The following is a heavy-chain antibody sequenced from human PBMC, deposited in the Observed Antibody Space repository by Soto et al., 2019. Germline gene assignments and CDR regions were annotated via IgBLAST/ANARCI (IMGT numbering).Heavy chain of an antibody. Sequence: EVQLLESGGGLVQAGRSVRLSCAASGLTFDDYAMHWVRQAPGKGLEWVSAISWDSDNIDYADSVKGRFTISRDNAKNSLYLQMNSLRTEDTAFYYCAKDIFSTSWSSFDYWGQGTLVTVSS. CDR2: ISWDSDNI. CDR3: AKDIFSTSWSSFDY. CDR1: GLTFDDYA. J-gene: IGHJ4*02. V-gene: IGHV3-9*01. D-gene: IGHD6-13*01.